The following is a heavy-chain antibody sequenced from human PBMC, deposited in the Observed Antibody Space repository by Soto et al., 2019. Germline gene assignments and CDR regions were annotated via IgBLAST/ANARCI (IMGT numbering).Heavy chain of an antibody. J-gene: IGHJ5*02. V-gene: IGHV4-30-2*01. Sequence: SETLSLTCAVSGGSISSGGYSWSWIRQPPGKGLEWIGYIYHSGSTYYNPSLKSRVTISVDRSKNQFSLKLSSVTAAATAGYYCARVPDRWGQGTLVPVSS. CDR1: GGSISSGGYS. D-gene: IGHD2-2*01. CDR3: ARVPDR. CDR2: IYHSGST.